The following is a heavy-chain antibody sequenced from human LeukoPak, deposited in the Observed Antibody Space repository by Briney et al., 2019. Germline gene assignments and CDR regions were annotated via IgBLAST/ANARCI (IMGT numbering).Heavy chain of an antibody. V-gene: IGHV4-59*02. Sequence: PETLSLTCSVSGGSVNRYYWSWIRQPPGKGLEWIGFIYYSGATNYSPSLESRVTISIDTSRNQFSLRLTSVTAADTAVYFCARSTNYYYFYLDARGRGTTVTVS. J-gene: IGHJ6*03. CDR3: ARSTNYYYFYLDA. CDR2: IYYSGAT. CDR1: GGSVNRYY.